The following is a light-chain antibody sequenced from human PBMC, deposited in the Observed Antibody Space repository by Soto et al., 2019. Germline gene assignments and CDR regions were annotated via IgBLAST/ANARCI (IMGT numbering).Light chain of an antibody. V-gene: IGKV3-15*01. CDR3: QQYNEWPPT. J-gene: IGKJ4*01. CDR1: QTVSNN. CDR2: FAT. Sequence: ERVMTQSPATLSVSPGEKATLSCRASQTVSNNLAWYQQKAGQAPRLLIYFATTRATGIPARFSGSGSGTEFTLPISTLQSEDFAVYYCQQYNEWPPTFGGGTKVETK.